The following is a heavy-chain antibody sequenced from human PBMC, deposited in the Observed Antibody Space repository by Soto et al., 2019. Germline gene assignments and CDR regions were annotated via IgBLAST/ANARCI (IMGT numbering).Heavy chain of an antibody. Sequence: SETLSLTCAVYGGSFSCYYWSWSRQPPGKGLEWIGEINHSGSTNYNPSLKSRVTISVDTSKNQFSLKLSSVTAADTAVYYCASPYSSSSYYYYGMDVWGQGTTVTVSS. CDR2: INHSGST. CDR3: ASPYSSSSYYYYGMDV. CDR1: GGSFSCYY. J-gene: IGHJ6*02. V-gene: IGHV4-34*01. D-gene: IGHD6-6*01.